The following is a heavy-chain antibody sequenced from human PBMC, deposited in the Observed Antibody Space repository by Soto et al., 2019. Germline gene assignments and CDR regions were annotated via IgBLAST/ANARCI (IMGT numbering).Heavy chain of an antibody. J-gene: IGHJ4*02. CDR2: IKSKTDGGTT. Sequence: GGSLRLSCAASGFTFSNAWMNWVRQAPGKGLEWVGRIKSKTDGGTTDYTAPVKGRFTISRDDSKKTLYLQMNSLKTEDTAVYYCTIEFPRITIFGVVIPENYFDYWGQGTLVTVSS. V-gene: IGHV3-15*07. CDR3: TIEFPRITIFGVVIPENYFDY. D-gene: IGHD3-3*01. CDR1: GFTFSNAW.